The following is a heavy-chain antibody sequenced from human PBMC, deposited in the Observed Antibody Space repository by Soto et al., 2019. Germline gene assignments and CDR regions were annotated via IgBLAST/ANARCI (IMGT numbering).Heavy chain of an antibody. D-gene: IGHD4-4*01. J-gene: IGHJ4*02. CDR2: ITAANGHT. V-gene: IGHV1-3*01. CDR1: GYCLPTHP. Sequence: QVQLVQSGAEVKKPGASVRISSKASGYCLPTHPIHWVRQAPDHSLEWMGWITAANGHTKYSQNFQNRGTISSDTSASTVFMKLTGLTSDDTAIYYCARAIGNYCWGPFYDCGQGSLGTVS. CDR3: ARAIGNYCWGPFYD.